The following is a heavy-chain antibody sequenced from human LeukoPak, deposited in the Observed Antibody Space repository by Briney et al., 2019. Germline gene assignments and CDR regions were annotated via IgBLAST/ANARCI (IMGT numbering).Heavy chain of an antibody. D-gene: IGHD4-23*01. Sequence: SETLSLTCTVSGGSISSYYWSWIRQPPGKGLEWIGNIYYSGSTNYNPSLKSRVTISVDMSKNQFSLKLSSVTAADTAVYYCARGNGGNSFDYWGQGTLVTVSS. J-gene: IGHJ4*02. V-gene: IGHV4-59*01. CDR2: IYYSGST. CDR1: GGSISSYY. CDR3: ARGNGGNSFDY.